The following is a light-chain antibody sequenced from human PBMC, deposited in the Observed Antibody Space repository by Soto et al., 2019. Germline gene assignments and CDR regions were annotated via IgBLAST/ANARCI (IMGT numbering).Light chain of an antibody. CDR1: QSISSY. CDR3: QQSYSTPRT. V-gene: IGKV1-39*01. J-gene: IGKJ2*01. Sequence: DIQMTQSPSSLSASVGDRVTITCRASQSISSYLNWYQQKPGKAPKLLIYATSNLQSGVPSRFSGSGSGTDFTLTISSLQPEDFATYYCQQSYSTPRTFDQGTKLEIK. CDR2: ATS.